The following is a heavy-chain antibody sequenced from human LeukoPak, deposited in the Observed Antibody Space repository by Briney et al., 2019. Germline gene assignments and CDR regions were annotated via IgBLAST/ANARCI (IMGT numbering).Heavy chain of an antibody. J-gene: IGHJ5*02. Sequence: SETLSLTCTVSGGSISSYYWSWFRQPPGKGLEWFGYIYYSGSTNYNPSLKSRVTISVDTSKNQFSLKLSSVTAADTAVYYCAGHYDFWSGFLYNWFDPWGQGTLVTVSS. CDR3: AGHYDFWSGFLYNWFDP. V-gene: IGHV4-59*01. CDR2: IYYSGST. D-gene: IGHD3-3*01. CDR1: GGSISSYY.